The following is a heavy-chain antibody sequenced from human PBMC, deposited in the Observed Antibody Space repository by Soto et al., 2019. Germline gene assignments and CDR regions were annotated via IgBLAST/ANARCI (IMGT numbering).Heavy chain of an antibody. J-gene: IGHJ5*02. Sequence: PGESLKISCRTSGYRFTSYWIAWVGQMPGKGLEWMGIIFPSGSATRYSPSFQGQVTISDDRSTSTVFLQWARLKASDTAVYFCARKDKSGYFNWFDPWGQGTLVTVSS. CDR2: IFPSGSAT. CDR3: ARKDKSGYFNWFDP. CDR1: GYRFTSYW. V-gene: IGHV5-51*01. D-gene: IGHD3-22*01.